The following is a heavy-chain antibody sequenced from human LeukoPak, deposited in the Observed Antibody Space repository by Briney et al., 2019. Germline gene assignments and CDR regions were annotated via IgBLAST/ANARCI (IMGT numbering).Heavy chain of an antibody. CDR3: TKDLALYTGPYSGSFYSPVDC. J-gene: IGHJ4*02. Sequence: GGSLRLSCAASGFTFSNYAMSWVRQAPGKGLEWVSSISGSGDNTYYADSVKGRFTISRDNFKNTLYVQMNSLKAEDTAVYYCTKDLALYTGPYSGSFYSPVDCWGQGTLVTVSS. D-gene: IGHD1-26*01. CDR2: ISGSGDNT. V-gene: IGHV3-23*01. CDR1: GFTFSNYA.